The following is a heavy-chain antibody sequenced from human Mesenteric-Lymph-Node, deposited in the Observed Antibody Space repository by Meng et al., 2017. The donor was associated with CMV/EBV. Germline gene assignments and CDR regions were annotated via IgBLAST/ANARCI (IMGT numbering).Heavy chain of an antibody. V-gene: IGHV1-46*01. CDR2: INPSGGST. Sequence: GESLKISCAASGFTFSDYPMHWVRQAPGQGLEWMGIINPSGGSTSYAQKFQGRVTMTRDTSTSTVYMELSSLRSEDTAVYYCAREGNTAMVRNYYYYGMDVWGQGTTVTVSS. J-gene: IGHJ6*02. CDR1: GFTFSDYP. CDR3: AREGNTAMVRNYYYYGMDV. D-gene: IGHD5-18*01.